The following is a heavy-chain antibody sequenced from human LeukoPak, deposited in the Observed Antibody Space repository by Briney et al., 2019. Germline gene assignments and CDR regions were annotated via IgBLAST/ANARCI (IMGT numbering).Heavy chain of an antibody. V-gene: IGHV3-53*01. D-gene: IGHD3-10*01. CDR2: LYSGSDT. CDR1: GFTVNTNY. Sequence: PGGSLRLSCAASGFTVNTNYINCVRQAPGKGLEWVSILYSGSDTYYADSVKGRFTISRDSSKNILSLQMNNLRAEDTAVYYCARVGDHFHWYLDLWGRGTLVTVSS. CDR3: ARVGDHFHWYLDL. J-gene: IGHJ2*01.